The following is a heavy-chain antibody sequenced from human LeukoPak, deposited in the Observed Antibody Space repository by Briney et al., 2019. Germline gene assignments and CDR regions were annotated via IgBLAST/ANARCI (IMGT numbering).Heavy chain of an antibody. V-gene: IGHV4-61*01. Sequence: SETLSLTCTVSGGAISSSSYYWGWFRQPPGKGLEWIGYIYYSGSTNYNPSLKSRLTISVDTSKNQFSLKLSSVTAADTAVYYCARETSQKGAHYMDVWGKGTTVTISS. CDR1: GGAISSSSYY. J-gene: IGHJ6*03. D-gene: IGHD3-16*01. CDR2: IYYSGST. CDR3: ARETSQKGAHYMDV.